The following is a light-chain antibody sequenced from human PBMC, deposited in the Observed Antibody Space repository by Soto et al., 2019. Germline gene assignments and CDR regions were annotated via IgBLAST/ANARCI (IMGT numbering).Light chain of an antibody. CDR1: QSIRRD. CDR2: DAS. CDR3: LQHETFSRT. Sequence: HSTQAPASLSAAVRCKVTITYGASQSIRRDLDWYQQKPGKAPELLIYDASALHRGVPARFSGSGSGTKFTLTIASLQPDDFAIYYCLQHETFSRTFGGGTKVDIK. V-gene: IGKV1-17*01. J-gene: IGKJ4*02.